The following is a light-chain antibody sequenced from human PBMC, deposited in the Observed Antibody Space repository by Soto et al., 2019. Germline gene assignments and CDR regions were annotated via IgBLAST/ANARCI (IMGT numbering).Light chain of an antibody. CDR3: ISYPRSSTLLYV. CDR1: SSDVGGYNY. Sequence: QSALTQPASVSGSPGQSITISCTGTSSDVGGYNYVSWYQQHPGKAPKLMIYDVSNRPSGVSNRFSGSKSGNTASLTISGLQAEDEADYYCISYPRSSTLLYVFGTGTKVTVL. V-gene: IGLV2-14*01. CDR2: DVS. J-gene: IGLJ1*01.